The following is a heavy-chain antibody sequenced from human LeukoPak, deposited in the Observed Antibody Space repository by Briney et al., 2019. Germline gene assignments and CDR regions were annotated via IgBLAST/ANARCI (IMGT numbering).Heavy chain of an antibody. CDR1: GFTVSSNY. CDR2: IYSGGST. CDR3: ARDHYVWAFDI. V-gene: IGHV3-53*01. Sequence: GGSLRLSCAASGFTVSSNYMSWVRQAPGKGLEWVSVIYSGGSTYYADSVKGRFTISRDNSKNTLYLQMNSLRAEDTAVYYCARDHYVWAFDIWGQGTMVTVSS. J-gene: IGHJ3*02. D-gene: IGHD3-16*01.